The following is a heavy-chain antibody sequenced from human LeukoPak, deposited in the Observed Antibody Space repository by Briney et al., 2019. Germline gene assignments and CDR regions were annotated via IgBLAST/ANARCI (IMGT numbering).Heavy chain of an antibody. CDR1: GFTFSSSA. Sequence: PGGSLRLSCAASGFTFSSSAMSWVRQVPGKGLEWVSSIGSSGDTTYYAGSVKGRFTISRDNSKNTLYLQMNSLRAEDTAVYYCAKDTPLYTYWGQGTLVTVSS. D-gene: IGHD1-1*01. J-gene: IGHJ4*02. CDR2: IGSSGDTT. V-gene: IGHV3-23*01. CDR3: AKDTPLYTY.